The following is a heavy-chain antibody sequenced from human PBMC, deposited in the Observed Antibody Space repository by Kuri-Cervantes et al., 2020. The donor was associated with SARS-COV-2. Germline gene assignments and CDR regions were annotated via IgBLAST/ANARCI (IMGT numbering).Heavy chain of an antibody. CDR1: GGSFSGYY. D-gene: IGHD6-6*01. CDR3: ARYNYIAARTRDY. V-gene: IGHV4-34*01. Sequence: GSLRLSCAVYGGSFSGYYWSWIRQPPGKGLEWIGSIYYSGSTYYNPSLKSRVTISVDTSKNQFPLKLSSVTAADTAVYYCARYNYIAARTRDYWGQGTLVTVSS. J-gene: IGHJ4*02. CDR2: IYYSGST.